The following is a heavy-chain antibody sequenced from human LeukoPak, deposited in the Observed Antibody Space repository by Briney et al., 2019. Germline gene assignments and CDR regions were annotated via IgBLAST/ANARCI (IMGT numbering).Heavy chain of an antibody. V-gene: IGHV4-59*08. D-gene: IGHD4-17*01. J-gene: IGHJ6*02. CDR3: ARDYGDYYYYGMDV. CDR2: IYYSGST. CDR1: GGSISSYY. Sequence: SETLSLTCTVSGGSISSYYWSWIRQPPGKGLEWIGYIYYSGSTNYNPSLKSRVTISVDTSKNQFSLKLSSVTAADTAVYYCARDYGDYYYYGMDVWGQGTTVTVSS.